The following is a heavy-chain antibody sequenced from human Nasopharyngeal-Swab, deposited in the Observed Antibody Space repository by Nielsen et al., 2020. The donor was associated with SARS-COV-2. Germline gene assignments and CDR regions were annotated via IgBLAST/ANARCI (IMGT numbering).Heavy chain of an antibody. CDR2: ISSSSSYI. D-gene: IGHD2-2*01. CDR3: ARSGCTSTSCYAGLDY. Sequence: LSLTCAASGFTFSSYSMNWVRQAPGKGLEWVSSISSSSSYIYYADSVKGRFTISRDNSKNTLYLQMNSLRAEDTAVYYCARSGCTSTSCYAGLDYWGQGTLVTVSS. J-gene: IGHJ4*02. CDR1: GFTFSSYS. V-gene: IGHV3-21*01.